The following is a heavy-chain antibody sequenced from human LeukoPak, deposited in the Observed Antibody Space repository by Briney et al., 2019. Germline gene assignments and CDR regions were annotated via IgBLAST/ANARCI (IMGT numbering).Heavy chain of an antibody. CDR2: MNPNSGNT. V-gene: IGHV1-8*02. CDR1: GYTFTSYG. Sequence: ASVKVSCKASGYTFTSYGISWVRQATGQGLEWMGWMNPNSGNTGYAQKFQGRITMTRNTSISTAYMELSSLRSEDTAVYYCARGDMIVDAFDFWGQGTMVTVSS. J-gene: IGHJ3*01. CDR3: ARGDMIVDAFDF. D-gene: IGHD3-22*01.